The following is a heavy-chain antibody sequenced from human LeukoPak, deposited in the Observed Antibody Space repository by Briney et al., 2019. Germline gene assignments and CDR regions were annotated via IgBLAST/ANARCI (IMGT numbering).Heavy chain of an antibody. V-gene: IGHV4-34*01. J-gene: IGHJ6*03. Sequence: PSETLSLTCAVYGGSFSGYYWSWIRQPPGKGLEWIGEINHSGSTNYNPSLKSRVTISVDTSKNQFSLKLSSVTAADTAVYYCARAQRAAAGRGYYYYYYMDVWGKGTTVTISS. CDR3: ARAQRAAAGRGYYYYYYMDV. CDR1: GGSFSGYY. CDR2: INHSGST. D-gene: IGHD6-13*01.